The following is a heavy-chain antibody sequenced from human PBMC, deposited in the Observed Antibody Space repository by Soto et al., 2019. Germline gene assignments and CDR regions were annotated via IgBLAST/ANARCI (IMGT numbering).Heavy chain of an antibody. Sequence: QVQLVESGGGVVQPGRSLRLSCAASGFTFSSYAMHWVRQAPGKGLEWVAVISYDGSNKYYADSVKGRFTISRDNSKNTLYLQMNSLRAEDTAVYYCASPLGWQPAANDYWGQGTLVTVSS. V-gene: IGHV3-30-3*01. J-gene: IGHJ4*02. CDR2: ISYDGSNK. D-gene: IGHD2-2*01. CDR1: GFTFSSYA. CDR3: ASPLGWQPAANDY.